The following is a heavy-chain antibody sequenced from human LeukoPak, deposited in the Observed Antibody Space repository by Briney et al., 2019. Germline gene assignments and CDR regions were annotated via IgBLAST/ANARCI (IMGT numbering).Heavy chain of an antibody. Sequence: ASVKVSCTLSGYSLNQLCMHWVRQATGQGLEWMGWMNPNSGNTGYAQKFQGRVTMTRNTSISTAYMELSSLRSEDTAVYYCAREVNSSWKRGKEQPEFDYWGQGTLVTVSS. CDR3: AREVNSSWKRGKEQPEFDY. V-gene: IGHV1-8*01. CDR1: GYSLNQLC. CDR2: MNPNSGNT. J-gene: IGHJ4*02. D-gene: IGHD6-13*01.